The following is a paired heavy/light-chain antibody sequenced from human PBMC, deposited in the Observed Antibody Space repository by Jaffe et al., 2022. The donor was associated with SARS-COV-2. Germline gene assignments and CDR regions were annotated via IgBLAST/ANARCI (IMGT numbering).Heavy chain of an antibody. D-gene: IGHD3-10*01. J-gene: IGHJ6*03. CDR1: GYSISSGYC. V-gene: IGHV4-38-2*02. CDR3: ARVSYYASGSYYVQYYYYYMDV. Sequence: QVQLQESGPGLVKPSETLSLTCTVSGYSISSGYCWGWIRQPPGKGLEWIASISHSGSAYYNPSLKSRVTISVDTSNNQFSLKLSSVTAADTAVYYCARVSYYASGSYYVQYYYYYMDVWGKGTTVTVSS. CDR2: ISHSGSA.
Light chain of an antibody. J-gene: IGLJ2*01. CDR2: EVS. Sequence: QSALTQPPSASGSPGQSVTISCTGTSSDVGGYNYVSWYQQHPGKAPKLMIYEVSKRPSGVPDRFSGSKSGNTASLTVSGLQAEDEADYYCSSYAVSNNLVVFGGGTKLTVL. CDR1: SSDVGGYNY. CDR3: SSYAVSNNLVV. V-gene: IGLV2-8*01.